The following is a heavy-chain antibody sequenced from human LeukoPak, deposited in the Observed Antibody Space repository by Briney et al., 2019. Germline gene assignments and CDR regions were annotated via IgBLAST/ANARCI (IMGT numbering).Heavy chain of an antibody. V-gene: IGHV3-11*04. CDR1: GFTFSDYY. CDR2: ISSSGSTI. Sequence: GGSLRLSCAASGFTFSDYYMSWIRQAPGKGLEWVSYISSSGSTIYYADSVKGRFTISRDNAKNSLYLQMNSLRAEDTAVYYCARDQYDFWSGYYGAFDIWGQGTMVTVSS. CDR3: ARDQYDFWSGYYGAFDI. D-gene: IGHD3-3*01. J-gene: IGHJ3*02.